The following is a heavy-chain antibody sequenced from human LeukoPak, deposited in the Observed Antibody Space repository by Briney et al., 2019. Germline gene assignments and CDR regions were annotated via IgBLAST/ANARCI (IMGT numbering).Heavy chain of an antibody. CDR1: GFTFSSYE. J-gene: IGHJ4*02. CDR2: ISSSGSTI. CDR3: ARGGHMDYGGAFDY. Sequence: PGGSLRLSCAASGFTFSSYEMNWVRQAPGKGLEWVSYISSSGSTIYYADSVKGRFTISRDNAKNSLYLQMNSLRAEDTAVYYCARGGHMDYGGAFDYWGQGTLVTVSS. D-gene: IGHD4-23*01. V-gene: IGHV3-48*03.